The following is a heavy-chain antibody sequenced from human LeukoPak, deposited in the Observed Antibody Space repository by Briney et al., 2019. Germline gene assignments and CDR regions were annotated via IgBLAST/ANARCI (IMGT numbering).Heavy chain of an antibody. CDR2: INQDGSEK. D-gene: IGHD3-3*01. J-gene: IGHJ6*03. CDR1: GLSFRSYW. V-gene: IGHV3-7*01. CDR3: ARGNGGVVISYYYYMDV. Sequence: GGSLRLSCSASGLSFRSYWMTWVRQAPGKGLEWVANINQDGSEKFYVDSVKGQFTISRDNAKNSLYLQMNSLRAEDTAVYYCARGNGGVVISYYYYMDVWGKGTTVTVSS.